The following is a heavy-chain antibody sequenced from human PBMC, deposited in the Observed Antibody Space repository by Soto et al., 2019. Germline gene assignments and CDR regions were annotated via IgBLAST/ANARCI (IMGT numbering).Heavy chain of an antibody. D-gene: IGHD3-16*01. CDR1: GFTVSSNY. V-gene: IGHV3-53*01. Sequence: GGSLRLSCAASGFTVSSNYMSWVRQAPGKGLEWVSVIYSGGSTYYADSVKGRFTISRDNSKNTLYLQMNSLRAEDTAVYYCASPAPVSYYYGMDVWGQGTTVTVSS. J-gene: IGHJ6*02. CDR3: ASPAPVSYYYGMDV. CDR2: IYSGGST.